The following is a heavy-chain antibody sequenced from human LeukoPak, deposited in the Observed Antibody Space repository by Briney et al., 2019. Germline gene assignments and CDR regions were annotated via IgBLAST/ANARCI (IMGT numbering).Heavy chain of an antibody. D-gene: IGHD3-16*02. Sequence: SETLSLTCAVYGGSFSGYYWSWIRQPPGKGLEWIGEINHSGSTNYKPSLKSRVTISIDKSRNQFSLKLSSVTAADTAVYYCARGRLRLGELSGYYFDYWGQGTLVTVSS. J-gene: IGHJ4*02. CDR1: GGSFSGYY. CDR3: ARGRLRLGELSGYYFDY. V-gene: IGHV4-34*01. CDR2: INHSGST.